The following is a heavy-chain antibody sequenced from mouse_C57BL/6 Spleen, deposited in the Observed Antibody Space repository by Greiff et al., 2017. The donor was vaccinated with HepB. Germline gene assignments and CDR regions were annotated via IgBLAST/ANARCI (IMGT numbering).Heavy chain of an antibody. D-gene: IGHD2-5*01. CDR3: AGSYYSNRYWYFDV. V-gene: IGHV5-4*01. Sequence: EVQVVESGGGLVKPGGSLKLSCAASGFTFSSYAMSWVRQTPEKRLEWVATISDGGSYTYYPDNVKGRFTISRDNAKNNLYLQMSHLKSEDTAMYYCAGSYYSNRYWYFDVWGTGTTVTVSS. CDR1: GFTFSSYA. J-gene: IGHJ1*03. CDR2: ISDGGSYT.